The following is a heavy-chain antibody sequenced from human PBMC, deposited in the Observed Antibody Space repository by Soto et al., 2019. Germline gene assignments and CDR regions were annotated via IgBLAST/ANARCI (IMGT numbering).Heavy chain of an antibody. CDR3: AMSAGYGGAFDV. CDR1: GFTFSIYA. D-gene: IGHD5-12*01. V-gene: IGHV3-23*04. Sequence: EKQLVESGGALAQPGGSLRLSCVGSGFTFSIYALTWVRQAPGKGLEWVSLITNNGDTTFFGDSVKGRFSISRDNSKNTLYLQLENVRAEDPAVYYCAMSAGYGGAFDVWGQGTMVAVSS. J-gene: IGHJ3*01. CDR2: ITNNGDTT.